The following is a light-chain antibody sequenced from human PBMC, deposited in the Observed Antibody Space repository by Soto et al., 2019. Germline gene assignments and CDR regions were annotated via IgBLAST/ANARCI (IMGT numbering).Light chain of an antibody. CDR2: GAS. Sequence: EIVLTQSPGTLSLSPGERATLSCRASQSVSSSSYLAWYQQKPGQAPRLLIYGASSRATGIPDRFSGSGSSTDFTLTISRLEPEYFAVYYCRQYGSSPSYTFGRGTKLEIK. CDR1: QSVSSSSY. CDR3: RQYGSSPSYT. J-gene: IGKJ2*01. V-gene: IGKV3-20*01.